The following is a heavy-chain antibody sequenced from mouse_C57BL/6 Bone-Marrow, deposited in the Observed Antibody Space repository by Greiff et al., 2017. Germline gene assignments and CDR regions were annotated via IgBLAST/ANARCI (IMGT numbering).Heavy chain of an antibody. CDR1: GFTFSSYA. V-gene: IGHV5-9-1*02. CDR3: TRRPASTMITTGYFDV. J-gene: IGHJ1*03. CDR2: ISSGGDYI. D-gene: IGHD2-4*01. Sequence: EVQLVESGEGLVKPGGSLKLSCAASGFTFSSYAMSWVRQTPEKRLEWVAYISSGGDYIYYADTVKGRFTISRDNARNTLYLQMSSLKSEDTAMYYCTRRPASTMITTGYFDVWGTGTTVTVSS.